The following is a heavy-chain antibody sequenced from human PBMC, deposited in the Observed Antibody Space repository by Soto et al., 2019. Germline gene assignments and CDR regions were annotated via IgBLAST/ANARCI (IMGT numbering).Heavy chain of an antibody. Sequence: QLVQSGAEVRKPGSSVKVSCKASGGTFSDYTISWVRQAPGQGLEWMGRITPIIGITNYAQKFRGRVTMTADKSTSTVYMELSSLRPEDTAVYFCARGGTLFDPWGQGTLVTVSS. D-gene: IGHD3-16*01. CDR3: ARGGTLFDP. CDR2: ITPIIGIT. J-gene: IGHJ5*02. CDR1: GGTFSDYT. V-gene: IGHV1-69*02.